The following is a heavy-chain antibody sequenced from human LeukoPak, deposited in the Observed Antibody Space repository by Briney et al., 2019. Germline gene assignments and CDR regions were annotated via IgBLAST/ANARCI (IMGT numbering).Heavy chain of an antibody. V-gene: IGHV3-48*04. D-gene: IGHD3-10*02. Sequence: PGGSLRLSCAASGFTFSSYWMSWVRQAPGKGLEWVSYISSSGITIYYADSVKGRFTISRDNAKKSLYLEMNSLRAEDTAVYYCAELGITMIGGVWGKGTTVTISS. J-gene: IGHJ6*04. CDR1: GFTFSSYW. CDR2: ISSSGITI. CDR3: AELGITMIGGV.